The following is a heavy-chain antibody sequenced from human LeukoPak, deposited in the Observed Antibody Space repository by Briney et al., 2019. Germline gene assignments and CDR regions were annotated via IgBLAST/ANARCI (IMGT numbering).Heavy chain of an antibody. CDR2: IKYDGSET. CDR1: GXTFSSYW. Sequence: GGSLRLSCAASGXTFSSYWVTWVRQAPGKGLEWVATIKYDGSETYYVDSVRGRFSISRDNAKNSLYLQMNSLSAEDTAVYYCARDSTLSNYWGQGTLVTVSS. J-gene: IGHJ4*02. D-gene: IGHD3-16*01. V-gene: IGHV3-7*04. CDR3: ARDSTLSNY.